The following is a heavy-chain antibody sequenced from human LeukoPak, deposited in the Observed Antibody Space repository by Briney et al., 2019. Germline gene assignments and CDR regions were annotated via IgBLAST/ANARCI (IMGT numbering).Heavy chain of an antibody. CDR3: AILRYDNNWVGR. CDR2: INPSGGAT. D-gene: IGHD1-14*01. J-gene: IGHJ5*02. CDR1: GYILTNCY. Sequence: ASVTVSCKASGYILTNCYMHWVRQAPGQGLEWMGMINPSGGATSDAQKFRDRVTMTRDTSSSTGYMELSSLRSEDTAIYYCAILRYDNNWVGRWGQGTLVTVSS. V-gene: IGHV1-46*01.